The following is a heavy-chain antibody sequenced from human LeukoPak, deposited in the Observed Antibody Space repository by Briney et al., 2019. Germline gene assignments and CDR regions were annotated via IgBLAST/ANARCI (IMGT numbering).Heavy chain of an antibody. CDR1: GFTFSSYG. CDR3: ARPYYDFWSGYYSGSPWFDP. Sequence: GGSLRLSCAASGFTFSSYGMHWVRQAPGKGLEWVAVIWYDGSNKYYADSVKGRFTISRDNSKNTLYLQMNSLRAEDTAVYYCARPYYDFWSGYYSGSPWFDPWGQGTLVTVSS. D-gene: IGHD3-3*01. CDR2: IWYDGSNK. V-gene: IGHV3-33*01. J-gene: IGHJ5*02.